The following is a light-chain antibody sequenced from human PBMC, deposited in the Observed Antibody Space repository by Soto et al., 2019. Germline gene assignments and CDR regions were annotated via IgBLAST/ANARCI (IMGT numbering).Light chain of an antibody. CDR2: RSS. CDR3: QQYDNSRGLT. J-gene: IGKJ4*01. V-gene: IGKV3-20*01. Sequence: EIVLTQSPGTLPLSPGERATLSCRASQSVSNSYFAWYQQKPGQAPRLLIYRSSIRATGIPDRFSGSGSETDFTLPISGLEPEDFAVYYCQQYDNSRGLTFGGGTKVEIK. CDR1: QSVSNSY.